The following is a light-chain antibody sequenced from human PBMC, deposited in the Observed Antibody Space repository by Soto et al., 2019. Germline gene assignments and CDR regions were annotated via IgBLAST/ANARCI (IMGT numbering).Light chain of an antibody. CDR2: GAS. J-gene: IGKJ1*01. V-gene: IGKV3-15*01. Sequence: EIVMTQSPATLSVSPRERATLSCRASQSVSSNLAWYQQKPGQAPTLLIYGASTRATGIPARFSGSGSGSEFTLTISSLQSEDFAVYYCQQYKNWPWTFGQGTKVEIK. CDR3: QQYKNWPWT. CDR1: QSVSSN.